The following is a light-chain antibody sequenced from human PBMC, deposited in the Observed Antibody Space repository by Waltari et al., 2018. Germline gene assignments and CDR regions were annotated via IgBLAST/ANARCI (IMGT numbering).Light chain of an antibody. J-gene: IGLJ6*01. CDR2: RNN. Sequence: QSVLTQPPSASGTPGQRGTISCSGSSSNLGSNYVYWYQQLPGTAPKLLIYRNNQRPSGVPDRFSGSKSGTSASLAISGLRSEDEADYYCAAWDDSLSGRVFGSGTKVTVL. CDR1: SSNLGSNY. V-gene: IGLV1-47*01. CDR3: AAWDDSLSGRV.